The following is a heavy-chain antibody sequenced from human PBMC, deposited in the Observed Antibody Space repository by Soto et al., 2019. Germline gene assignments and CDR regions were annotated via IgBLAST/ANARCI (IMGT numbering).Heavy chain of an antibody. CDR1: GFTFDDYA. CDR3: AKDLEPALRYDFWSGYYVDAFDI. D-gene: IGHD3-3*01. V-gene: IGHV3-9*01. CDR2: ISWNSGSI. Sequence: GGSLILSCAASGFTFDDYAMHWVRQAPGKGLEWVSGISWNSGSIGYADSVKGRFTISRDNAKNSLYLQMNSLRAEDTALYYCAKDLEPALRYDFWSGYYVDAFDIWGQGTMVTV. J-gene: IGHJ3*02.